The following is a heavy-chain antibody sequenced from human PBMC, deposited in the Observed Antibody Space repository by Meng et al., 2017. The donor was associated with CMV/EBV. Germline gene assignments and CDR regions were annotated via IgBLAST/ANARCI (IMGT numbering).Heavy chain of an antibody. CDR2: ISSSSSYI. CDR3: ARDPRFPGV. J-gene: IGHJ6*02. V-gene: IGHV3-21*01. Sequence: GESLKISCAASGFTISSYSMNWVRQAPGKGLEWVSSISSSSSYIYYADSVKGRFTISRDNAKNSLYLQMNSLRAEDTAVYYCARDPRFPGVWGQGTTVTVSS. CDR1: GFTISSYS. D-gene: IGHD3-3*01.